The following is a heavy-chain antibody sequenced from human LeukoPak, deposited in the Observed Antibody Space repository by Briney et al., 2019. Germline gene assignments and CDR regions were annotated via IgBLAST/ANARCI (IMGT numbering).Heavy chain of an antibody. CDR3: ARGNSGSSGLWDS. V-gene: IGHV3-74*01. CDR2: INPYGSST. CDR1: GFSISTYW. Sequence: GGSLRLSCVASGFSISTYWRHWVRQAPGKGLVWVSRINPYGSSTNYADSVKGRFTISRDSARNTVYLQMNSLRADGTAVYYCARGNSGSSGLWDSWGQGTLVTVSS. J-gene: IGHJ4*02. D-gene: IGHD1-26*01.